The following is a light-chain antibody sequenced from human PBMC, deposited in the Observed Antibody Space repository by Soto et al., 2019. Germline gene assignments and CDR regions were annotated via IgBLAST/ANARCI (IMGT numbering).Light chain of an antibody. J-gene: IGKJ4*01. CDR2: DAS. V-gene: IGKV3-11*01. Sequence: EIVLTQSPATLSLSPGARATLACSASPSVSSYLAWYPQKPGQAPRILIYDASNRATGIPARFSGSGSGTDFTISVSMLEPEDLAVYYGQQRSNWHPTCGGGTKVEIK. CDR3: QQRSNWHPT. CDR1: PSVSSY.